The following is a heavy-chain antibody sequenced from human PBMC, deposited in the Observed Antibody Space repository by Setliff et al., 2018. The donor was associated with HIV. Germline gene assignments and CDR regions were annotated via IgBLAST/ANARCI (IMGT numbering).Heavy chain of an antibody. CDR2: ISDSGGAS. Sequence: GGSLRLSCAASGFSFSNFAMNWVRQAPGKGLEWVSGISDSGGASHYADSVRGRFTISRDNSKNTLYLQMNSLRAEDTAVYYCAKNLYRSGWSPLDYWGQGTLVTSPQ. D-gene: IGHD6-13*01. V-gene: IGHV3-23*01. CDR3: AKNLYRSGWSPLDY. CDR1: GFSFSNFA. J-gene: IGHJ4*02.